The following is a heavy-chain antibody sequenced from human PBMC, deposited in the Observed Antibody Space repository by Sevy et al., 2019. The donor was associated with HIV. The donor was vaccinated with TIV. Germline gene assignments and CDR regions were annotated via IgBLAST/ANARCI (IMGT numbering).Heavy chain of an antibody. CDR1: GFTLSKYD. V-gene: IGHV3-13*01. J-gene: IGHJ6*02. D-gene: IGHD5-12*01. CDR2: IGYAGDI. Sequence: GGSLRLSCAASGFTLSKYDMHWVRQVSGKSLEWVSGIGYAGDIYYLDSVKGRFTISRENAKNSLYLEMNSLRAGDTALYYCARGGPEGYYYYGLDVWGQGATVTVSS. CDR3: ARGGPEGYYYYGLDV.